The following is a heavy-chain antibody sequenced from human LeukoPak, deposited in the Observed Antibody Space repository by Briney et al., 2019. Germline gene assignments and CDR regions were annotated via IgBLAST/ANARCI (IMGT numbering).Heavy chain of an antibody. Sequence: GGSLRLSCAGSGFTFSTYSMNRVRQAPGKGLEWVSSITSSNNCIYYADSMKGRFTISRDNAKNSLYLQMNSLRAEDTAVYYCVTTWGAHYWYFDLWGRGALVTVSS. V-gene: IGHV3-21*01. J-gene: IGHJ2*01. D-gene: IGHD1-26*01. CDR3: VTTWGAHYWYFDL. CDR1: GFTFSTYS. CDR2: ITSSNNCI.